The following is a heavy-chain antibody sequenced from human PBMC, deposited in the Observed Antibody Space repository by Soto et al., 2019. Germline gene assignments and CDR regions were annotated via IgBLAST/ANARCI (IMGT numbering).Heavy chain of an antibody. CDR3: AKMCGHGGNSARAYYYYYGMDV. J-gene: IGHJ6*02. CDR1: GFTFSSYG. Sequence: QVQLVESGGGVVQPGRSLRRSCAASGFTFSSYGMHWVRQAPGKGLEWVAVISCDGSIKYYADSVKGRFTISRDNSKNTLYLQMNSLRAEDTAVYYCAKMCGHGGNSARAYYYYYGMDVWGQGPTVAVSS. D-gene: IGHD2-21*02. CDR2: ISCDGSIK. V-gene: IGHV3-30*18.